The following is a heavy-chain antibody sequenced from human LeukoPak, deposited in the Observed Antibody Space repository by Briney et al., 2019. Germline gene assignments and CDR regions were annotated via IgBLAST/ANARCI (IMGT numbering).Heavy chain of an antibody. CDR3: AKERRGFYMDA. V-gene: IGHV3-21*01. CDR2: ISSSSSHI. Sequence: GGSLRLSCAASGFTFSSYGMHWVRQAPGKGLEWVSSISSSSSHIYYGDSVKGRFTISRDNAKNSLYLQMNSLRAEDTAVYYCAKERRGFYMDAWGTGTTVTISS. J-gene: IGHJ6*03. CDR1: GFTFSSYG.